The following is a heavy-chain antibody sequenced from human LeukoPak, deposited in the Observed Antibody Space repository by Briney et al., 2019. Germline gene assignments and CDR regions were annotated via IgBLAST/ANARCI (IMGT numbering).Heavy chain of an antibody. Sequence: GASVKVSCKASGYTFTSYGISWVRQAPGQGLEWMGWISAYNGDTNYAQKLQGRVTMTTDTSTSTAYMELRSLRSDDTAVYYGARSGPLLGFGEPIPFWDIWGQGTMVTVSS. V-gene: IGHV1-18*01. J-gene: IGHJ3*02. D-gene: IGHD3-10*01. CDR1: GYTFTSYG. CDR2: ISAYNGDT. CDR3: ARSGPLLGFGEPIPFWDI.